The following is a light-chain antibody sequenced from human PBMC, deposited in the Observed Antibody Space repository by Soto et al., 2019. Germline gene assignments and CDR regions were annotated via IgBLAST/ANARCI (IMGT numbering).Light chain of an antibody. CDR1: QSINNW. CDR3: QQFSFYPRT. Sequence: DIQMTQSPSTLSASVGDRVTISCRASQSINNWLAWYQQKPGKAPNLLIYKASDLESGVPSRFSGSGSGTEFTLTISSLQPDDFATYYCQQFSFYPRTFGQGTKVEIK. V-gene: IGKV1-5*03. J-gene: IGKJ1*01. CDR2: KAS.